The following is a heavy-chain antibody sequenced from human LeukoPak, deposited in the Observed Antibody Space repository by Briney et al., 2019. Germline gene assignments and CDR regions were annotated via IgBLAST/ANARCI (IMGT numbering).Heavy chain of an antibody. J-gene: IGHJ4*02. CDR1: GFTFSSYW. D-gene: IGHD6-13*01. Sequence: PGGSLRLSCAASGFTFSSYWMNWVRQAPGKGLEWVANIRQDGSEKSYVDSVKGRFTISRDNTKNSLYLQMNSLRAEDTAVYYCARSSSWSFDYWGQGTLVTVSS. CDR2: IRQDGSEK. CDR3: ARSSSWSFDY. V-gene: IGHV3-7*01.